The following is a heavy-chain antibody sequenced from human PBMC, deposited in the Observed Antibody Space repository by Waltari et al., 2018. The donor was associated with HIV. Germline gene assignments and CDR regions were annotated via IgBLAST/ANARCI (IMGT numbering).Heavy chain of an antibody. CDR1: GYSISSGYS. V-gene: IGHV4-38-2*01. CDR2: IYHSGST. D-gene: IGHD6-13*01. Sequence: QVQLQESGPGLVKPSETLSLTCAVSGYSISSGYSWGWIRQPPGKGLEWIGSIYHSGSTYYNPSLKSRVTISVDTSKNQFSLKLSSVTAADTAVYYCARVGSSWDKGAFDIWGQGTMVTVSS. CDR3: ARVGSSWDKGAFDI. J-gene: IGHJ3*02.